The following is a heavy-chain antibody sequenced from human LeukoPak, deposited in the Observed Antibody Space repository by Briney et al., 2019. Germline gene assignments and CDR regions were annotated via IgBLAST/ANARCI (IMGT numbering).Heavy chain of an antibody. CDR1: GFTFSSYA. CDR3: ASNKRLADLTYGSGSYYH. CDR2: ISGSGGST. Sequence: GGSLRLSCAASGFTFSSYAMSWVRQAPGKGLEWVSAISGSGGSTYYADSVKGRFTISRDNSKNTLCLQMNSLRAEDTAVYYCASNKRLADLTYGSGSYYHWGQGTLVTVSS. J-gene: IGHJ5*02. D-gene: IGHD3-10*01. V-gene: IGHV3-23*01.